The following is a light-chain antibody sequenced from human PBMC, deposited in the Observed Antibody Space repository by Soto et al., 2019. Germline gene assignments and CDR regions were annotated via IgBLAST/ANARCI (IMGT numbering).Light chain of an antibody. CDR2: EVS. Sequence: QSVLTQPASVSGSPGQSITISCTGTSSDVGGYNYVSWYQQHPGKAPKLMIYEVSNRPSGVSNRFSGSKSGNTASLTISGLQAEDEADYYCSSYTAFGGGTKLTAL. CDR3: SSYTA. J-gene: IGLJ3*02. V-gene: IGLV2-14*01. CDR1: SSDVGGYNY.